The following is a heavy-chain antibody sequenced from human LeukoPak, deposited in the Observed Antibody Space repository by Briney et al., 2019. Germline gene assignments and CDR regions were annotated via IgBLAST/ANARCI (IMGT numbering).Heavy chain of an antibody. Sequence: PGGSLRLSCAASGFTFSSYAMHWVRQAPGKGLERVAVISYDGSNKYYADSVKGRFTISRDNSKNTLYLQMNSLRAEDTAVYYCAREEYSSPYFDYWGQGTLVTVSS. D-gene: IGHD6-6*01. V-gene: IGHV3-30*04. CDR2: ISYDGSNK. CDR1: GFTFSSYA. CDR3: AREEYSSPYFDY. J-gene: IGHJ4*02.